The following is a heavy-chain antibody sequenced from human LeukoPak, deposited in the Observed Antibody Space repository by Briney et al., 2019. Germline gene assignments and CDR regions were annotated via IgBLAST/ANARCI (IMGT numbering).Heavy chain of an antibody. CDR2: FDPEDGET. CDR3: ATIRIRPHSYGYEPHPFDY. J-gene: IGHJ4*02. Sequence: ASVKVSCKVSGYTLTKLSMHWVRQAPRKGLEWMGGFDPEDGETIYAQKFQGRVTMTEDTSTDTAYMELSSLRSEDTAVYYCATIRIRPHSYGYEPHPFDYWGQGTLVTVSS. CDR1: GYTLTKLS. D-gene: IGHD5-18*01. V-gene: IGHV1-24*01.